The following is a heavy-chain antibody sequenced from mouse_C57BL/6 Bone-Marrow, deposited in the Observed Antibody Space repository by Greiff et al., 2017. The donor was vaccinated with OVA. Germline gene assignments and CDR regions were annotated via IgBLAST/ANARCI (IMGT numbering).Heavy chain of an antibody. D-gene: IGHD3-3*01. CDR2: INPNNGGT. V-gene: IGHV1-26*01. Sequence: VQLKESGPELVKPGASVKISCKASGYTFTDYYMNWVKQSHGKSLEWIGDINPNNGGTSYNQKFKGKATLTVDKSSSTAYMELRSLTSEDSAVYYCARPGRGYYYAMDYWGQGTSVTVSS. CDR1: GYTFTDYY. CDR3: ARPGRGYYYAMDY. J-gene: IGHJ4*01.